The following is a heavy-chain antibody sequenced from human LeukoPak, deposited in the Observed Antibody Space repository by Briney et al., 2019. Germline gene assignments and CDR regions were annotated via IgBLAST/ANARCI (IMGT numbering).Heavy chain of an antibody. CDR1: GGSISSGGYS. Sequence: PSETLSLTCAVSGGSISSGGYSWSWIRQPPGKGLEWIGYIYHSGSTYYNPSLKSRVTISVDRSKNQFSLKLSSVTAADTAVYYCARARPGEYYDSSGHFDYWGQGTLATVSS. CDR2: IYHSGST. D-gene: IGHD3-22*01. V-gene: IGHV4-30-2*01. J-gene: IGHJ4*02. CDR3: ARARPGEYYDSSGHFDY.